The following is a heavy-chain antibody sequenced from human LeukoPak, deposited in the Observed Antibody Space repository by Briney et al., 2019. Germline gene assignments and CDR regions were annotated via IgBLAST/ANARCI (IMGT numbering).Heavy chain of an antibody. J-gene: IGHJ5*02. D-gene: IGHD4-23*01. V-gene: IGHV3-30*18. CDR1: GFTFSSYG. Sequence: GGSLRLSCAASGFTFSSYGMHWVRQAPGKGLEWVAVISYDGSNKYYADSVKGRFTISRDNSKNTLYLQMNSLRAEDTAVYYCAKGADYGGNNWFDPWGQGTLVTVSS. CDR3: AKGADYGGNNWFDP. CDR2: ISYDGSNK.